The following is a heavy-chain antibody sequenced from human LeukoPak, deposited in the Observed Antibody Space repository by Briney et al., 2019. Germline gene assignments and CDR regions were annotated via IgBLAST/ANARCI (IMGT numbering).Heavy chain of an antibody. CDR3: ATGGTAGTTEDY. D-gene: IGHD1-1*01. J-gene: IGHJ4*02. V-gene: IGHV3-30*01. CDR2: ISYDGSNK. Sequence: GGSLSLVCAASGFTFSSYAMHWVSQAPGRGLEWVAVISYDGSNKYYADSVKGRFTISRDNSKNTLYLQMNSLRAEDTAVYYCATGGTAGTTEDYWGQGTLVTVSS. CDR1: GFTFSSYA.